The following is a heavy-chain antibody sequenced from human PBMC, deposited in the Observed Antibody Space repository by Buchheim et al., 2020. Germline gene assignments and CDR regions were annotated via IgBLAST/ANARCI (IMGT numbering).Heavy chain of an antibody. V-gene: IGHV3-66*01. CDR2: IYSDGSGGST. CDR3: SKDRPATVTTQFYDFPGVDV. J-gene: IGHJ6*02. D-gene: IGHD4-17*01. Sequence: EVQLVESGGGLVQPGGSLRLSCAASGFTFSSYWMSWVRQAPGKGLEWVSVIYSDGSGGSTYYADSVRGRFTISRDQSKNTLSLQMNSLRAEDTAVYFCSKDRPATVTTQFYDFPGVDVWGQGTT. CDR1: GFTFSSYW.